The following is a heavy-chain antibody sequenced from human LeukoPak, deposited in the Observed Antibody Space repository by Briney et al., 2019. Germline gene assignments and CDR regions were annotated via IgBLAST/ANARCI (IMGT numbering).Heavy chain of an antibody. V-gene: IGHV4-4*07. D-gene: IGHD4-23*01. CDR2: IYSSGST. Sequence: SETLSLTCTGSGGSINSYYWSWIRQPAGKGLEWLGRIYSSGSTNYNPSLKSRVSMSVDTSKNQFSLKLTSVTAADAAVYYCARGGKATVVTMWGQGILVTVSS. CDR1: GGSINSYY. J-gene: IGHJ4*02. CDR3: ARGGKATVVTM.